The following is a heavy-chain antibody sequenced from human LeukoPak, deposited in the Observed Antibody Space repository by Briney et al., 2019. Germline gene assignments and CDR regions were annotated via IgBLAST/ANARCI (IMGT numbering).Heavy chain of an antibody. J-gene: IGHJ4*02. V-gene: IGHV3-48*02. CDR2: ISSSSSII. CDR3: ARRIAGAGTDFDY. D-gene: IGHD6-13*01. Sequence: PGGSLRLSCAASGFTFSTYSMNWVRQAPGKGLEWVSYISSSSSIIYYADSVKGRFTVSRDNAKNSLYLHMSSLRDEDTAVYYCARRIAGAGTDFDYWGQGTLVTVSS. CDR1: GFTFSTYS.